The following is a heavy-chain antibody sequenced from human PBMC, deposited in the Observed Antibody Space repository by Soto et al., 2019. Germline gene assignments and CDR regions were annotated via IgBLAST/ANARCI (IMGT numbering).Heavy chain of an antibody. CDR1: GGSFSSDSFI. CDR3: ARDHKWDGMDV. V-gene: IGHV4-31*03. J-gene: IGHJ6*02. Sequence: PSETLSLTCSVSGGSFSSDSFIWSWVRQFPVKGLEWIGYINYSGTTYYNPSLRSRITMSVDTSKNQFSLNLSSVTAADTAVYYCARDHKWDGMDVWGQGTTVNVSS. CDR2: INYSGTT. D-gene: IGHD1-26*01.